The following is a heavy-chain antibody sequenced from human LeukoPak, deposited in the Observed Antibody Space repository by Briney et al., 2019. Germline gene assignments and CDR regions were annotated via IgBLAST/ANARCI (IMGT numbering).Heavy chain of an antibody. V-gene: IGHV3-43*02. CDR3: AKEVYCGGDCYDFDY. J-gene: IGHJ4*02. Sequence: GGSLRLSCAASGFTFDDYAMHWVRQAPGKGLEWVSLISGDGGSTYYADSVKGRFTISRDNSKNSLYLQMNSLRTEDTALYYCAKEVYCGGDCYDFDYWGQGTLATVSS. CDR1: GFTFDDYA. CDR2: ISGDGGST. D-gene: IGHD2-21*02.